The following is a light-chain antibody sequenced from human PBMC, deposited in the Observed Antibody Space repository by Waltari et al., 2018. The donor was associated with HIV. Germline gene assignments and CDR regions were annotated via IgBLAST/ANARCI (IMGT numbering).Light chain of an antibody. V-gene: IGLV1-51*02. Sequence: QSVLTQPPSVSAAPGQKVTISCSGSTSNIGNGYESWYQQLPGTGPKLLISENKKRPAGIPDLFSGSKSGTSATLGITGRQTGDEADYYCAAWDGLLSVEFLVFGGGTKLTVL. CDR1: TSNIGNGY. J-gene: IGLJ2*01. CDR3: AAWDGLLSVEFLV. CDR2: ENK.